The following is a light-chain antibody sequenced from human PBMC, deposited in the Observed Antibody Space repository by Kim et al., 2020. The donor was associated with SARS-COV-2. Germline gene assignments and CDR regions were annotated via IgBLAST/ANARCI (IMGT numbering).Light chain of an antibody. CDR1: YFGTRS. CDR3: QVWDRGSDHWM. Sequence: SYELTQPPSVSVAPGKTASITCGGNYFGTRSVHWYQHKPGQAPLLVMYFDGDRPSGIPERFSGSNSGNTATLTISRVETGDEADYYCQVWDRGSDHWMFGGGTKLTVL. CDR2: FDG. V-gene: IGLV3-21*04. J-gene: IGLJ3*02.